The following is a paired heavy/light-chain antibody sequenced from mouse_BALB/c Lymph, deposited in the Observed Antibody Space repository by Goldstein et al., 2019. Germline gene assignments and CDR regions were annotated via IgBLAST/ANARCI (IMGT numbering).Light chain of an antibody. J-gene: IGKJ1*01. CDR3: QQHYSTPRT. CDR1: QSLLNSSNQKNY. V-gene: IGKV8-24*01. Sequence: DIVMTQSPSSLAMSVGQKVTMSCKSSQSLLNSSNQKNYLAWYQQKPGQSPKLLVYFASTRESGVPDRFIGSGSGTDFTLTISSVQAEDLADYFCQQHYSTPRTFGGGTKLEIK. CDR2: FAS.
Heavy chain of an antibody. CDR2: ISSGGSYT. CDR1: GFTFSSYA. V-gene: IGHV5-9-3*01. CDR3: ARLGLPNYFDY. Sequence: EVQLVESGGGLVKPGGSLKLSCAASGFTFSSYAMSWVRQTPEKRLEWVATISSGGSYTYYPDSVKGRFTISRDNAKNTLYLQMSSLRSEDTAMYYCARLGLPNYFDYWGQGTTLTVSS. J-gene: IGHJ2*01. D-gene: IGHD2-2*01.